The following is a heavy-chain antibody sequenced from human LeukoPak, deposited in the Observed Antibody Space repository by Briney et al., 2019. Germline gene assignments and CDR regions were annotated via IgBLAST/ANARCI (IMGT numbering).Heavy chain of an antibody. D-gene: IGHD6-19*01. Sequence: TSETLSLTCAVSGYSISSGYYWGWIRQPPGKGLEWIGGIYHSGSTYYNPSLKSRVTISVDTSKNQFSLKLSSVTAADTAVYYCERELIAVAGTGYSDYWGQGTLVTVSS. J-gene: IGHJ4*02. CDR1: GYSISSGYY. CDR2: IYHSGST. CDR3: ERELIAVAGTGYSDY. V-gene: IGHV4-38-2*02.